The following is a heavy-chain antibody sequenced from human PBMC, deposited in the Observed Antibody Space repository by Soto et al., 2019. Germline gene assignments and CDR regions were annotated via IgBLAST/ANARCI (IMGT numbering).Heavy chain of an antibody. Sequence: EVQLVESGGGLVQPGGSLRLSCVASGVTFSRFEVNWVRQVPGKGLEWVSYISSDGGSIYYADSVEGRFTISRDNAKNSLYLQMNSLRAEDTAVYYCAGRYCTNGACRLGVSDYWGQGTLVTVSS. CDR1: GVTFSRFE. V-gene: IGHV3-48*03. D-gene: IGHD2-8*01. CDR3: AGRYCTNGACRLGVSDY. J-gene: IGHJ4*02. CDR2: ISSDGGSI.